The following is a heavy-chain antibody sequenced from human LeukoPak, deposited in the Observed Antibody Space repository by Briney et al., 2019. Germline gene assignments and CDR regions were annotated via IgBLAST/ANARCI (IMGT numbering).Heavy chain of an antibody. D-gene: IGHD7-27*01. CDR1: GFTFSSYS. V-gene: IGHV3-23*01. CDR3: VKDGINWGSYFDS. Sequence: PGGSLRLSCAASGFTFSSYSMNWVRQAPGKGLEWVSAADGSGGSTHYADSVKGRFSISRDNSKNMLFLQMSSLRAEDTAVYYCVKDGINWGSYFDSWGQGTLVIVSS. J-gene: IGHJ4*02. CDR2: ADGSGGST.